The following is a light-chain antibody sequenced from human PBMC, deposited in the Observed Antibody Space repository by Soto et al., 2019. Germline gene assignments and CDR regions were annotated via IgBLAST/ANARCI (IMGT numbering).Light chain of an antibody. V-gene: IGKV1-39*01. CDR2: AAS. J-gene: IGKJ4*01. CDR1: QSISSH. Sequence: DIQVTQSPSSLSASVGDRVTITCRASQSISSHLNWYQQKPGKAPRPLIFAASRLQSGVPSRFRCGGSGTDFTLTITSLEPEDFATYYCQQNYNAPRTFGGGTKVEIK. CDR3: QQNYNAPRT.